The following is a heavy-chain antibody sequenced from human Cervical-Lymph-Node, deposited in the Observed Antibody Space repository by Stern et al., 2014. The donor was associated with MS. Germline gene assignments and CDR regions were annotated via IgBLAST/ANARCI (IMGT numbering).Heavy chain of an antibody. CDR2: ISGSGSDT. CDR1: GFTFSSYA. Sequence: EVQLVESGGGFIQPGGSLRLSCAASGFTFSSYAMNWVRQAPGKGLEWVSAISGSGSDTYYADSVKGRFTISRDNSKNTLHLQMSSLRAEDTAMYYCARDNHVTLRTPYGMDVWGQGTTVTVSS. D-gene: IGHD1-1*01. J-gene: IGHJ6*02. V-gene: IGHV3-23*04. CDR3: ARDNHVTLRTPYGMDV.